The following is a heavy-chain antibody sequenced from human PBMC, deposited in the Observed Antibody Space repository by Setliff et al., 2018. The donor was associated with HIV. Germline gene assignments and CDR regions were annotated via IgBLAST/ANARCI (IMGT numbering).Heavy chain of an antibody. CDR2: ISAYNGNT. CDR3: ARGLPIVVVPAALLTFDY. D-gene: IGHD2-2*01. Sequence: GASVKVSCKASGYTFTSYGISWVRQAPGQGLEWMGWISAYNGNTNYAQKLQGRVTMTTDTTTSTAYMELRSLRSDDTAVYYCARGLPIVVVPAALLTFDYWGQGTLVTVSS. CDR1: GYTFTSYG. J-gene: IGHJ4*02. V-gene: IGHV1-18*01.